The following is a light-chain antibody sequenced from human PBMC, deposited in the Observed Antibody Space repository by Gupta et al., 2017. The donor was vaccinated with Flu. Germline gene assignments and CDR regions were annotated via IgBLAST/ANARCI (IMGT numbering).Light chain of an antibody. CDR1: NGAVTSGHY. V-gene: IGLV7-46*01. CDR3: LLAYSGDWV. J-gene: IGLJ3*02. CDR2: DKR. Sequence: GKVTHTSGPSNGAVTSGHYPYWGQQKPGQDPRTLIYDKRNKHAWTPARYSGSSQGDKAALTLSGAEPEDEAKYYCLLAYSGDWVFGGGTKLTVL.